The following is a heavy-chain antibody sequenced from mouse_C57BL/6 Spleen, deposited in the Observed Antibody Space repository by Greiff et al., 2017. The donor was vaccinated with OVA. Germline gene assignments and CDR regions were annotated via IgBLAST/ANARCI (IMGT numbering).Heavy chain of an antibody. D-gene: IGHD2-5*01. Sequence: EVNVVESGAELVRPGASVKLSCTASGFNIKDYYMHWVKQRPEQGLEWIGRIDPEDGDTEYAPKFQGKATMTAVTSSNTAYLQLSSLTSEDTAVYYCTTDYSNYLYYFDYWGQGTTLTVSS. CDR2: IDPEDGDT. J-gene: IGHJ2*01. CDR1: GFNIKDYY. V-gene: IGHV14-1*01. CDR3: TTDYSNYLYYFDY.